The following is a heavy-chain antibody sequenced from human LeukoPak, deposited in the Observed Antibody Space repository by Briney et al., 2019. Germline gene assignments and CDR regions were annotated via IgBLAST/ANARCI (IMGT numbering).Heavy chain of an antibody. J-gene: IGHJ5*02. CDR3: AKGASSGWLLYWFDP. CDR2: ISGSGASS. V-gene: IGHV3-23*01. Sequence: GGSLRLSCAASGFTFSDYAMTWVRQPPGKGLQWVSGISGSGASSYYADSVKGRFIISRVNSKNTLYLQMDSLRAEDTAVYYCAKGASSGWLLYWFDPWGQGTLVTVSS. CDR1: GFTFSDYA. D-gene: IGHD6-19*01.